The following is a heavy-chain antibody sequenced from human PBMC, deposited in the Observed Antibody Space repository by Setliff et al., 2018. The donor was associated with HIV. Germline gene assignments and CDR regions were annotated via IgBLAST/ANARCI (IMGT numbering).Heavy chain of an antibody. Sequence: KTGGSLRLSCEPSGFIFTNAWMSWVRQSPRKGLEWLARIKSKSDGGTTSYAAPVKDRFTISRDDSRNTLYLQMNSMKSDDTATYYCVGHYYDPLTGYYVWFFDVWGRGTLVTVSS. CDR1: GFIFTNAW. CDR2: IKSKSDGGTT. CDR3: VGHYYDPLTGYYVWFFDV. V-gene: IGHV3-15*05. J-gene: IGHJ2*01. D-gene: IGHD3-9*01.